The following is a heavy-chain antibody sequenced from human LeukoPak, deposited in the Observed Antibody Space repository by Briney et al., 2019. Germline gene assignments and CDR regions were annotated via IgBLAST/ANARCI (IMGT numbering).Heavy chain of an antibody. CDR2: IWYDGSNK. CDR1: GFTFSSYG. V-gene: IGHV3-33*01. CDR3: ARDSQYYGSGKQYFQH. J-gene: IGHJ1*01. Sequence: GGSLRLSCAASGFTFSSYGMHWVRQAPGKGLEWVAVIWYDGSNKYYADSVKGRFTISRDNSKNTLYLQMNSLRAEDTAVYYCARDSQYYGSGKQYFQHWGQGTLVTASS. D-gene: IGHD3-10*01.